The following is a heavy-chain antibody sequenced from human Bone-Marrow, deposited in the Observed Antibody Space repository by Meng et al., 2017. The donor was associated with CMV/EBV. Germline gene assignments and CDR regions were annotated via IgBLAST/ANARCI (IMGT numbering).Heavy chain of an antibody. J-gene: IGHJ6*02. V-gene: IGHV3-30*04. D-gene: IGHD6-6*01. Sequence: GGFLRLSRAASGFSFSSYAMHWVRQAPGKGLEWVAVISYNGSNKYYADSVKGRFTISRDNSKNTLYLQVNSPRAEDTAVYYCARGIYMYSSSPTYSYGMDVWGQGTTVTVSS. CDR3: ARGIYMYSSSPTYSYGMDV. CDR1: GFSFSSYA. CDR2: ISYNGSNK.